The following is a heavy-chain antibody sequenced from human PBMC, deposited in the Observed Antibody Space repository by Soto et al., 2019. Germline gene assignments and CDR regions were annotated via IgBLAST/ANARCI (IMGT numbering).Heavy chain of an antibody. Sequence: QVTVKESGPVLVKPTETLTLTCTVSGISLSNAGLGVSGIRQPPGTALEWLAHIFSNDEKSYSTSLKSRLTISKDTSKSQVVLTMTNMDPVDTATYYCASTYSTSWYWFDPWGQGTLVTVSS. CDR3: ASTYSTSWYWFDP. D-gene: IGHD6-13*01. CDR1: GISLSNAGLG. J-gene: IGHJ5*02. CDR2: IFSNDEK. V-gene: IGHV2-26*04.